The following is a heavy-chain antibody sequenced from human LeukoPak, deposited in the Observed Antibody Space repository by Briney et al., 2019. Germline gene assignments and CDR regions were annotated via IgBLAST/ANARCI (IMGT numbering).Heavy chain of an antibody. CDR1: GGSLSTYY. V-gene: IGHV4-4*07. J-gene: IGHJ4*02. CDR2: TYSSGGT. CDR3: ARDRGNYDFSNTYYAGFYFDY. D-gene: IGHD3-3*01. Sequence: SETLSLTCTVSGGSLSTYYWNWIRQPAGKGLEWIVRTYSSGGTNYNPSLKSRLSMTMDTSKNQFSLELSSVTAADTAVYYCARDRGNYDFSNTYYAGFYFDYWGQGALVTVSS.